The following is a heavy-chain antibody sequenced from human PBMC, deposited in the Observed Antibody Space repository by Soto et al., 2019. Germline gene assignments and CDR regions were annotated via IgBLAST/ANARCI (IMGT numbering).Heavy chain of an antibody. CDR2: INLSGSI. Sequence: QVQLQQWGAGLLKPSETLSLTCALYGGSFSGYYWSWIRQPPGKGLEWIEEINLSGSINYNPSLKSRVTISVDMSKNQFSLKLSSVTAADTAVYYCARGSRYFDLWGRGTLVTVSS. CDR3: ARGSRYFDL. V-gene: IGHV4-34*01. J-gene: IGHJ2*01. CDR1: GGSFSGYY.